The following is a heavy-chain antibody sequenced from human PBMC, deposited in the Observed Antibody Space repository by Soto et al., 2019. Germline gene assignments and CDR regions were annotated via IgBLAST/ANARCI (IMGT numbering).Heavy chain of an antibody. CDR3: ARHSARTGSDY. D-gene: IGHD1-1*01. CDR1: GYSCTGYW. V-gene: IGHV5-51*01. Sequence: GESLNISCTVSGYSCTGYWIGWVLQMPGKGLEWMGIIYPGDSDTRYSPSFQGQVTISADKSISTAYLQWSSLKASDTAMYYCARHSARTGSDYWGQGTLVTVSS. J-gene: IGHJ4*02. CDR2: IYPGDSDT.